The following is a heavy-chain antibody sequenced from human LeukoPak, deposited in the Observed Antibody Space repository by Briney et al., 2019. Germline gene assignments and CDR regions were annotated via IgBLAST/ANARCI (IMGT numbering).Heavy chain of an antibody. V-gene: IGHV1-18*01. CDR3: ARVTLKSTTTRFTLAGDYFDY. CDR2: ITTYNGDT. J-gene: IGHJ4*02. CDR1: GYTFTSYG. D-gene: IGHD1-26*01. Sequence: ASVKVSCKASGYTFTSYGITWVRQGPGQGLEWMGWITTYNGDTNYAQNLQGRVTMTTDTSTSTAYMDLRSLRSDDTAVYYCARVTLKSTTTRFTLAGDYFDYWGQGTLVTVSS.